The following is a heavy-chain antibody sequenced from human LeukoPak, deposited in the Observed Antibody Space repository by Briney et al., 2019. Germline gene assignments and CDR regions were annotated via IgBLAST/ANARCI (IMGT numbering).Heavy chain of an antibody. D-gene: IGHD3-9*01. Sequence: GESLKISCKGSGYSFSRYWIGWVRQMPGKGLEWMGIIYPDDSDTRYSPSFQGQVTISTDKSISTAYLQWSSLKASDTAMYYCAKHTEGTGSTTRHPYYMDVWGKGTTVTVSS. V-gene: IGHV5-51*01. CDR1: GYSFSRYW. CDR3: AKHTEGTGSTTRHPYYMDV. CDR2: IYPDDSDT. J-gene: IGHJ6*03.